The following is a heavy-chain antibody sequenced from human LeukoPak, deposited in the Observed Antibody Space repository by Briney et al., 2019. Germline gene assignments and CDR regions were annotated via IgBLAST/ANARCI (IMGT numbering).Heavy chain of an antibody. V-gene: IGHV3-48*04. Sequence: GGSLRLSCAASGFTFGIYSMNWVRQAPGKGLEWVSYISSSGSTIYYADSVKGRFTISRDNAKNSLNLQMNSLRAEDTAVYYCAKLYYYYMDVWGKGTTVTVSS. CDR1: GFTFGIYS. J-gene: IGHJ6*03. CDR2: ISSSGSTI. CDR3: AKLYYYYMDV.